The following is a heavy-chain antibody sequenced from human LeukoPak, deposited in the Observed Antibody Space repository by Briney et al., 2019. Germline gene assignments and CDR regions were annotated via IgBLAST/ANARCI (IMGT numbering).Heavy chain of an antibody. J-gene: IGHJ6*02. CDR3: ARRRITIFGMDV. Sequence: PSETLSLTCTVSGASISSYYWGWIRQPPGKGLEWIGYIYYSGSTDSNPSLKSRVTISIDTSKNQFSLKLSSVTAADTAVYYCARRRITIFGMDVWGQGATVTISS. V-gene: IGHV4-59*01. CDR2: IYYSGST. D-gene: IGHD3-3*01. CDR1: GASISSYY.